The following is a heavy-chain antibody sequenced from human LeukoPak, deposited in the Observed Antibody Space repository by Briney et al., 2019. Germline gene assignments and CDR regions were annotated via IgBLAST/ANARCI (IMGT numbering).Heavy chain of an antibody. CDR2: ISGSGGST. CDR1: GFTFSSYA. J-gene: IGHJ4*02. Sequence: PGGSLRLSCAASGFTFSSYAMSWVRQAPGKGLEWVSAISGSGGSTYYADSVKGRFTISRDNSKNTLYLQMNSLRAEDTAVYYCVKAPGVDFWSGYDYWGQGTLVTVSS. CDR3: VKAPGVDFWSGYDY. D-gene: IGHD3-3*01. V-gene: IGHV3-23*01.